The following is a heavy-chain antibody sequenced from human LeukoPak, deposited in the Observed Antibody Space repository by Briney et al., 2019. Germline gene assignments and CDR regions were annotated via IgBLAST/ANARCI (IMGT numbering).Heavy chain of an antibody. CDR1: GYTFTSYD. V-gene: IGHV1-8*03. D-gene: IGHD6-19*01. Sequence: ASVKVSCKASGYTFTSYDINWVRQATGQGLEWMGWMNPNSGNTGYAQKFQGRVTITRNTSISTAYMELSSLRSEDTAVYYCAKPGGEGGWPNHFDYWGQGTLVTVSS. CDR3: AKPGGEGGWPNHFDY. J-gene: IGHJ4*02. CDR2: MNPNSGNT.